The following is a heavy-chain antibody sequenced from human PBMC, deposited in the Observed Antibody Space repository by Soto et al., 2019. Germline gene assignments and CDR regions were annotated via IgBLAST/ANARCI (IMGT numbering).Heavy chain of an antibody. D-gene: IGHD2-2*01. CDR1: GFTFSDAC. CDR3: ARDKDIVVVPAAIFHGMDV. V-gene: IGHV3-23*01. J-gene: IGHJ6*02. CDR2: ISGSGGST. Sequence: PGGSLRLSCAASGFTFSDACMSWVRQAPGKGLEWVSAISGSGGSTYYADSVKGRFTISRDNSKNTLYLQMNSLRAEDTAVYYCARDKDIVVVPAAIFHGMDVWGQGTTVTVSS.